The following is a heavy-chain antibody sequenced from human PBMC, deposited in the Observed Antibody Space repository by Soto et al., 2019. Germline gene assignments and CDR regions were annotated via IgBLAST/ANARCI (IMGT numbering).Heavy chain of an antibody. V-gene: IGHV1-69*04. CDR3: AREFGDGYIDY. CDR1: GGTFSSYT. J-gene: IGHJ4*02. D-gene: IGHD3-10*01. Sequence: ASVKVSCQASGGTFSSYTISWVRQAPGQGLEWMGRIIPILGIANYAQKFQGRVTITADKSTSTAYMELSSLRSEDTAVYYCAREFGDGYIDYWGQGTLVTVSS. CDR2: IIPILGIA.